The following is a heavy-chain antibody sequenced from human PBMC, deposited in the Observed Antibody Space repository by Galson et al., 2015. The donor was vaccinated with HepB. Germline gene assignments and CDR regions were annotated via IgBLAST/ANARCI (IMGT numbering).Heavy chain of an antibody. CDR2: IRSKDSNYAT. CDR3: TRLGDLSGYSSS. V-gene: IGHV3-73*01. D-gene: IGHD6-13*01. CDR1: GFTFSGSA. Sequence: SLRLSCAASGFTFSGSAIHWVRQTSGKGLEWVGRIRSKDSNYATAYAASLKGRFTLPRDYSKNKAYLHMKSLKTEDTAVYYCTRLGDLSGYSSSWGQGTLVTVSS. J-gene: IGHJ4*02.